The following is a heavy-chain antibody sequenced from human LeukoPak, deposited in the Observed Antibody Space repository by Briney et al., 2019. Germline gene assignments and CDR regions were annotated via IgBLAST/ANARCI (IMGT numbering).Heavy chain of an antibody. CDR1: GFTFSDHY. Sequence: GGSLRLSCAASGFTFSDHYIYWVRQAPGKGLEWVGRSRDKTKSYTTDYAASVKGRFTISRDDSKNSVYLQLNSLKSEDTAVYYCAKGRTKQQLVWGAFDIWGQGTMVTVSS. V-gene: IGHV3-72*01. D-gene: IGHD6-13*01. CDR3: AKGRTKQQLVWGAFDI. J-gene: IGHJ3*02. CDR2: SRDKTKSYTT.